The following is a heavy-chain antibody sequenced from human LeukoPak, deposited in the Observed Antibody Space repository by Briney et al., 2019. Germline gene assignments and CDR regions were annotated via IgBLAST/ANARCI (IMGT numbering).Heavy chain of an antibody. CDR2: VSHDGRNQ. D-gene: IGHD5-12*01. V-gene: IGHV3-30*04. CDR1: GFPFTNYA. Sequence: HPGWSLRLSCAASGFPFTNYAIHCGRRAPGRGLEWVALVSHDGRNQHYADSVKGRFTVSRDNAKNTVDLQMNSLRAEDTAAYYCAREYTSDIVATIFHYWGQGTLVTVSS. CDR3: AREYTSDIVATIFHY. J-gene: IGHJ4*02.